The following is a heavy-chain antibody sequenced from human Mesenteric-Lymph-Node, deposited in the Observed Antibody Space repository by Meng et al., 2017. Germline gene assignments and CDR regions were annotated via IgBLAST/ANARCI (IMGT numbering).Heavy chain of an antibody. CDR1: VGSISSSRSH. D-gene: IGHD7-27*01. V-gene: IGHV4-39*01. J-gene: IGHJ2*01. CDR2: FYSSGST. CDR3: ASPLGILGIVDL. Sequence: QPPLRRGGLVVGKPSESCSPTSTVAVGSISSSRSHWGWIRQPPGKGLEWIGSFYSSGSTSYNPSLKSRVTISVATSKNQFSLKLSSVTAADTAVYYCASPLGILGIVDLWGRGTLVTVSS.